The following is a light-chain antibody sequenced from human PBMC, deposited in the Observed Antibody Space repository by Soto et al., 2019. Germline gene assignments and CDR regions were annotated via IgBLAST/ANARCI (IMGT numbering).Light chain of an antibody. V-gene: IGKV3-20*01. CDR1: QSLSSY. CDR3: RQYGSSPSYT. J-gene: IGKJ2*01. Sequence: EIGLTQSPGTLPLSPGERATLSCRASQSLSSYLAWYQQKPGLAPRLLIYGASSRATGIPDRFSGSGSGTACSITISRLAPEDFAVYYCRQYGSSPSYTFGQGTKLEIK. CDR2: GAS.